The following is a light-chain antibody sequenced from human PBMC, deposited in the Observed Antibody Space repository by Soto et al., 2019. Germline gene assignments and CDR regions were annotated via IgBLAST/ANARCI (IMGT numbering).Light chain of an antibody. J-gene: IGKJ5*01. CDR3: QQYGSPPIT. CDR2: GAS. CDR1: QNVDSNY. V-gene: IGKV3-20*01. Sequence: EIVLTQSPGTLSLSPWERATLSCRASQNVDSNYLAWYQQKPGQAPRIIIFGASGRATGIPDRFSGSGSGTDFTLTISRLEPEDFAVYYCQQYGSPPITFGQGTRLEIK.